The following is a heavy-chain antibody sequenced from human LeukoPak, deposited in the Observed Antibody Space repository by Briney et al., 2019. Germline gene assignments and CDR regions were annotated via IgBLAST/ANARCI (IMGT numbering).Heavy chain of an antibody. J-gene: IGHJ6*02. CDR3: AREGRSSSRFMDV. CDR2: IYYSGST. D-gene: IGHD6-13*01. Sequence: SKTLSLTCTVSGGSISSYYWSWIRQPPGKGLEWIGYIYYSGSTNYNPSLKSRVTISVDTSKNQFSLKLSSVTAADTAVYYCAREGRSSSRFMDVWGQGTTVTVSS. V-gene: IGHV4-59*01. CDR1: GGSISSYY.